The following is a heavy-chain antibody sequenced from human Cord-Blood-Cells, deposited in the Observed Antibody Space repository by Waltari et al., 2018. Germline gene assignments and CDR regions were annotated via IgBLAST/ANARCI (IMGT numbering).Heavy chain of an antibody. V-gene: IGHV4-39*01. J-gene: IGHJ3*02. Sequence: QLQLQESGPGLVKPSETLSLTCTVSGGSISSSSYYWGWIRQPPGKGLEWIGGIYYSGSTYYNPSLKSRVTISVDTSKNQFSLKLSSVTAADTSVYYCARQVATIRDAFDIWGQGTMVTVSS. CDR1: GGSISSSSYY. CDR2: IYYSGST. D-gene: IGHD5-12*01. CDR3: ARQVATIRDAFDI.